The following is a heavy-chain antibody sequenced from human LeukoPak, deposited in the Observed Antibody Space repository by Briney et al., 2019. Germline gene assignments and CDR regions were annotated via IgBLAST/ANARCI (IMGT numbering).Heavy chain of an antibody. J-gene: IGHJ4*02. CDR3: ASFGSGSYPGY. CDR1: GYNFANYW. D-gene: IGHD3-10*01. CDR2: IYPGDSDT. V-gene: IGHV5-51*01. Sequence: GESLKISCEGSGYNFANYWIGWVRQMLGKGLEWMGIIYPGDSDTRDSPSFQGQVTISADKSISTAYLQWSSLKASDTAMYYCASFGSGSYPGYWGQGTLVTVSS.